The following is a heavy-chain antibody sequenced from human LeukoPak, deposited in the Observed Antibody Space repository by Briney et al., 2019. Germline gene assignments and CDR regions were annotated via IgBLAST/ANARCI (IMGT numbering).Heavy chain of an antibody. CDR2: ISPGSDYT. CDR1: VFTFSGYF. Sequence: GGSLRLSCAASVFTFSGYFMTWIRQAPGKGLEWVSYISPGSDYTNYADSVKGRFTISRDNAKNSLYLQMNSLRAEDTAVYFCARSGYSGYDPDYRGQGTLVTVSS. V-gene: IGHV3-11*06. D-gene: IGHD5-12*01. J-gene: IGHJ4*02. CDR3: ARSGYSGYDPDY.